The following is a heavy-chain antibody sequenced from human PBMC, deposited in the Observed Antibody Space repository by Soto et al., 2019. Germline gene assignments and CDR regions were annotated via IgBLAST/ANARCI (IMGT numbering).Heavy chain of an antibody. CDR2: IYPGDSDT. D-gene: IGHD6-19*01. CDR3: ARHGDSSGWSKLTNFDY. V-gene: IGHV5-51*01. Sequence: GESLKISCKGSGYSFTSYWIGWVRQMPGKGLEWMGIIYPGDSDTRYSPSFQGQVTISADKSISTAYLQWSSLKASDTAMYYCARHGDSSGWSKLTNFDYWGQGTLVTVSS. J-gene: IGHJ4*02. CDR1: GYSFTSYW.